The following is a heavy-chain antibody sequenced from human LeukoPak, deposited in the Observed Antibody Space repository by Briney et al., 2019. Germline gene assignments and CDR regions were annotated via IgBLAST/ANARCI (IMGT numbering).Heavy chain of an antibody. V-gene: IGHV3-48*03. CDR1: GFTYSSYE. Sequence: GGPLRLSCAASGFTYSSYEMNWVRPAPGKGLEWVSYISSSGSTIYYADSVKGRFTISRDNAKNSLYLQMNSLRAEDTAVYYCAELGITMIGGVWGKGTTVTISS. CDR3: AELGITMIGGV. CDR2: ISSSGSTI. D-gene: IGHD3-10*02. J-gene: IGHJ6*04.